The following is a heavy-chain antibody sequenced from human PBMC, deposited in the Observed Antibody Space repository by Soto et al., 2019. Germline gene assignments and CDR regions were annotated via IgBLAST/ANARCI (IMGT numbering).Heavy chain of an antibody. CDR2: ISLYSDGT. J-gene: IGHJ5*02. Sequence: QVQLVQSGGEVKRPGASVKVSCKTSGYTFSNYGITWVRQAPGQPLEWLGWISLYSDGTNYAQKFQGRVSMTTDTSTTAAYMELRSLSADDTAVYSCAIVVPGAEAWFGPWGQGTLVPVSS. CDR3: AIVVPGAEAWFGP. V-gene: IGHV1-18*01. CDR1: GYTFSNYG.